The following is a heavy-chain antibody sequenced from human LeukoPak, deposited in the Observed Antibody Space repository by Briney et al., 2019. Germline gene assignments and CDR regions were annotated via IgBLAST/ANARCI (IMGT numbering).Heavy chain of an antibody. D-gene: IGHD2-21*02. Sequence: PEGSLRLSCAASGFTFDDYAMHWVRQAPGKGLEWVSLISWDGGSTYYADSVKGRFTISRDNSKNSLYLQMNSLRAEDTALYYCAKAIRAVVVTAVDYWGQGTLVTVSS. CDR3: AKAIRAVVVTAVDY. J-gene: IGHJ4*02. CDR2: ISWDGGST. CDR1: GFTFDDYA. V-gene: IGHV3-43D*03.